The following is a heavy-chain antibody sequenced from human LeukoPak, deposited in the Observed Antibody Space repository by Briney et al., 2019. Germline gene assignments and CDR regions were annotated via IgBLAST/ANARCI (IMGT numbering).Heavy chain of an antibody. Sequence: TGGSLRLSCAASGSTFSSYSMNWDRQAPGKGLEWVSSISSSSSYIYYADSVKGRFTISRDNAKNSLYLQMNSLRAEDTAVYYCASPLYSSSSVWGQGTLVTVSS. D-gene: IGHD6-6*01. J-gene: IGHJ4*02. CDR1: GSTFSSYS. V-gene: IGHV3-21*01. CDR2: ISSSSSYI. CDR3: ASPLYSSSSV.